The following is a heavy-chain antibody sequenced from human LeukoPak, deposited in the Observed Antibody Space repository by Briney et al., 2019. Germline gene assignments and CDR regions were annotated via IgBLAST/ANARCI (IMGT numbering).Heavy chain of an antibody. J-gene: IGHJ3*02. Sequence: GGSLRLSCAASGLTISSSGMSWVRQAPGKGLEWVSAISGSGDRIHYADSVRGRFTISRDTSKDTLYLQMNSLRADDTAVYYCTRDGFNDRSGDNDGFDMWGQGTMVTVSS. V-gene: IGHV3-23*01. D-gene: IGHD1-1*01. CDR3: TRDGFNDRSGDNDGFDM. CDR1: GLTISSSG. CDR2: ISGSGDRI.